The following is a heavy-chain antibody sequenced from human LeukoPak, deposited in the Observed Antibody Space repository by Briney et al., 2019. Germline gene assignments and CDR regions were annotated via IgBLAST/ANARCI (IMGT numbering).Heavy chain of an antibody. Sequence: GRSLRPSCAPSAPAVTNTWTSCVRHPPRKGIGWDGLTKSKTNDKTTSYAAPLSPRYTISRDDSKNTLFLKVNTVKAEDTARYYCNSDDPVNRSWGQGTLVTVSS. J-gene: IGHJ4*02. CDR3: NSDDPVNRS. CDR2: TKSKTNDKTT. CDR1: APAVTNTW. V-gene: IGHV3-15*01.